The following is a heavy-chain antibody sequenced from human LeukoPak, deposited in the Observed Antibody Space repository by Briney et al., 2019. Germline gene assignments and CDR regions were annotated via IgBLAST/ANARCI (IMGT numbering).Heavy chain of an antibody. J-gene: IGHJ6*03. V-gene: IGHV4-59*01. CDR2: IYYSGST. CDR1: GGSISSYY. Sequence: SETLSLTCTVSGGSISSYYWSWIRQPPGKGLEWIGYIYYSGSTNYNPSLKSRVTISVDTSKNQFSLKLSSVTAADTAVYYCARAHYDFWSGPTGIYYMDVWGKGTTVTVSS. CDR3: ARAHYDFWSGPTGIYYMDV. D-gene: IGHD3-3*01.